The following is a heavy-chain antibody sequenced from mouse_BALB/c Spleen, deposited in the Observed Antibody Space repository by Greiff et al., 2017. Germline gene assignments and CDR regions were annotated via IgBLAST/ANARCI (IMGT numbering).Heavy chain of an antibody. CDR2: INPSTGYT. J-gene: IGHJ3*01. D-gene: IGHD2-3*01. V-gene: IGHV1-7*01. Sequence: QVHVKQSGAELAKPGASVKMSCKASGYTFTSYWMHWVKQRPGQGLEWIGYINPSTGYTEYNQKFKDKATLTADKSSSTAYMQLSSLTSEDSAVYYCARYDGYYPFAYWGQGTLVTVSA. CDR1: GYTFTSYW. CDR3: ARYDGYYPFAY.